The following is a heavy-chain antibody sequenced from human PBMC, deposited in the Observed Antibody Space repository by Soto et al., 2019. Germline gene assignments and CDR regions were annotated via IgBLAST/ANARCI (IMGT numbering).Heavy chain of an antibody. V-gene: IGHV4-30-4*01. J-gene: IGHJ4*02. CDR1: GGSISSGDYY. CDR3: ARAPRYYDYVWGSYRPPWYFDY. D-gene: IGHD3-16*02. CDR2: IYYGGST. Sequence: SETLSLTCTVSGGSISSGDYYWSWIRQPPGKGLEWIGYIYYGGSTYYNPSLKSRVTISVDTSKNQFSLKLSSVTAADTAVYYCARAPRYYDYVWGSYRPPWYFDYWGQGTLVTVSS.